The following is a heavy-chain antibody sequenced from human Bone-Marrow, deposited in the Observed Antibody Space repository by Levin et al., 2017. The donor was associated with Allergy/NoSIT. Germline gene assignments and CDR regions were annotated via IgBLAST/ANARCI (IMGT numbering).Heavy chain of an antibody. CDR2: ISSSSTYI. CDR3: ARDGGYCTGGSCFHYYYSMGV. J-gene: IGHJ6*02. CDR1: EFTFRTDT. D-gene: IGHD2-15*01. Sequence: GGSLRLSCEASEFTFRTDTMNWVRQAPGKGLEWVSSISSSSTYIYYADSVRGRFTISRDNAKNSLFLQMNSLRAEDTAVYYCARDGGYCTGGSCFHYYYSMGVWGQGTTVTVSS. V-gene: IGHV3-21*06.